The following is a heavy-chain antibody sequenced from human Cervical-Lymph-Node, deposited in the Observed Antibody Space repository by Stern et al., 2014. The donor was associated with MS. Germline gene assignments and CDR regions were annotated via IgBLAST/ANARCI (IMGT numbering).Heavy chain of an antibody. J-gene: IGHJ6*02. CDR2: IIPIFGTA. CDR1: GGTFSSYA. Sequence: VQLVESGAEVKKPGSSVKVSCKASGGTFSSYAISWVRQAPGQGLEWMGGIIPIFGTAKDARKFQGRVTITADESTSTAYMELSSLRSEDTAVYYCARDSRLITMIVVVITPHYYGMDVWGQGTTVTVSS. D-gene: IGHD3-22*01. V-gene: IGHV1-69*01. CDR3: ARDSRLITMIVVVITPHYYGMDV.